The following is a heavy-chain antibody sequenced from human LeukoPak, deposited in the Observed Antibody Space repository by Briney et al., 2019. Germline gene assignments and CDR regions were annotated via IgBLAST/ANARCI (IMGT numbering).Heavy chain of an antibody. CDR2: ISAYNGNT. Sequence: GASVKVSCTASGYTFTSYGISWVRQAPGQGLEWMGWISAYNGNTNYAQKLQGRVTMTTDTSTSTAYMELRSLRSDDTAVYYCARAPLYGSGSYYSYWGQGTLVTVSS. J-gene: IGHJ4*02. V-gene: IGHV1-18*04. D-gene: IGHD3-10*01. CDR3: ARAPLYGSGSYYSY. CDR1: GYTFTSYG.